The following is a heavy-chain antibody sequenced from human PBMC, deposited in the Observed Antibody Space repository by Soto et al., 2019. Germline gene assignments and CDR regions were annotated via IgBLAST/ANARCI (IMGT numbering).Heavy chain of an antibody. J-gene: IGHJ6*02. V-gene: IGHV3-21*01. D-gene: IGHD3-3*01. Sequence: PGGSLRLSCAASGFTFSSYSMNWVRQAPGKGLEWVSSISSSSSYIYYADSVKGRFTISRDNAKNSLYLQMNSLRAEDTAVYYCARVHYDFWSGYYNPGYYYGMDVWGQGTTVTVSS. CDR3: ARVHYDFWSGYYNPGYYYGMDV. CDR2: ISSSSSYI. CDR1: GFTFSSYS.